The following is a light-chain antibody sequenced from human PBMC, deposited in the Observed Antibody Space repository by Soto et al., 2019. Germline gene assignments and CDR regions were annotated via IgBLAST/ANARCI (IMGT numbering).Light chain of an antibody. Sequence: EIVLTQSPGTLSLSPGERATLSCRTSQSISNYLAWYQQKRGQAPRLLIYGASSRATGIPDRFSGSGSGTDFTLTISRLEPEDVAVYYCQHYCTSPPYTFGQGTKLEIK. CDR3: QHYCTSPPYT. J-gene: IGKJ2*01. V-gene: IGKV3-20*01. CDR2: GAS. CDR1: QSISNY.